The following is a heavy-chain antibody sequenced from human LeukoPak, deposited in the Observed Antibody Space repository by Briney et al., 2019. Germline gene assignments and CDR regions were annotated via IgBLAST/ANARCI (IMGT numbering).Heavy chain of an antibody. D-gene: IGHD6-13*01. Sequence: GGSLRLSCAASGFTLSSYSMNWVRQAPGKGLEWVSSISSSSSYIYYADSVKGRFTISRDNAKNSLYLQMNSLRAEDTAVYYCASHVAAAGNDYWGQGTLVTVSS. CDR2: ISSSSSYI. V-gene: IGHV3-21*01. J-gene: IGHJ4*02. CDR3: ASHVAAAGNDY. CDR1: GFTLSSYS.